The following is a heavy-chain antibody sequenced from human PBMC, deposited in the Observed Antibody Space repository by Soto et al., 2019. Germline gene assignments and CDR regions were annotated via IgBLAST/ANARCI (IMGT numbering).Heavy chain of an antibody. Sequence: PGESLKISCKGSGYSFTTYWIGWVRQMPGKGLEWMGIIHPGFSDTRYSPSFRGQVTISADTSINTAHLQWSSLKASDTAIYYCARHTDGYNPLDYWGQGTLVTVSS. CDR2: IHPGFSDT. V-gene: IGHV5-51*01. CDR1: GYSFTTYW. J-gene: IGHJ4*02. D-gene: IGHD5-12*01. CDR3: ARHTDGYNPLDY.